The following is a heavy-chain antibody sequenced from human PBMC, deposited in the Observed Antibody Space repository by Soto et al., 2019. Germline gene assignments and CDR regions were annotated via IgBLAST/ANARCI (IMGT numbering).Heavy chain of an antibody. Sequence: QVQLQESGPGLVKPSQTLSLTCTVSGGSISSGDYYWSWIRQPPGKGLEWIGYIYYSGSTYYNPSLKSRVTISVDTSKTQFSLKLSSVTAADTAVCYCARQATILRYFDWLYNFDYWGQGTLVTVSS. V-gene: IGHV4-30-4*01. CDR2: IYYSGST. J-gene: IGHJ4*02. CDR3: ARQATILRYFDWLYNFDY. CDR1: GGSISSGDYY. D-gene: IGHD3-9*01.